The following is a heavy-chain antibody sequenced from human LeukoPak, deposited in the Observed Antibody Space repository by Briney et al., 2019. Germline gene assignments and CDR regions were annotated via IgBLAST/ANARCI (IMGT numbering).Heavy chain of an antibody. D-gene: IGHD2-8*01. V-gene: IGHV3-74*01. Sequence: GGSLRLSCAASGFIFSSKWMHWVRQAPGEGLMWVSRINTEGRATSYADSVKGRFTISRDNAENTQYLQMNSLRAEDTAVYFCTRSNGDAFYFDFWGQETLVTVS. CDR3: TRSNGDAFYFDF. CDR2: INTEGRAT. CDR1: GFIFSSKW. J-gene: IGHJ4*02.